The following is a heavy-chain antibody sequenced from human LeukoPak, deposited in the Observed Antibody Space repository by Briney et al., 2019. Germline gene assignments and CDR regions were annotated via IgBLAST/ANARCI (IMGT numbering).Heavy chain of an antibody. D-gene: IGHD4-17*01. Sequence: GGSLRLSCAASGFTFSDYYMSWIRQAPGEGLEWVSYISSSGSTIYYADSVKGRFTISRDNSKNTLYLQMNSLRAEDTAVYYCAKDTTTVTSQGDCWGQGTLVTVSS. J-gene: IGHJ4*02. V-gene: IGHV3-11*04. CDR3: AKDTTTVTSQGDC. CDR1: GFTFSDYY. CDR2: ISSSGSTI.